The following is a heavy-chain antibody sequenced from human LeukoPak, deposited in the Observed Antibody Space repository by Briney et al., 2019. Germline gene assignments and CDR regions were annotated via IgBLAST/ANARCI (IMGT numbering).Heavy chain of an antibody. V-gene: IGHV4-59*08. D-gene: IGHD4-17*01. CDR2: IYYSGSF. CDR1: GVSISSDY. CDR3: ARRLRQNLFDP. Sequence: SETLSLTCTVSGVSISSDYWSWIRLPPGKGLEWIGYIYYSGSFNYNPSLKSRVTMSVDTSKHQFSLKLTSVTAADTAVYYCARRLRQNLFDPWGQGTLVTVSS. J-gene: IGHJ5*02.